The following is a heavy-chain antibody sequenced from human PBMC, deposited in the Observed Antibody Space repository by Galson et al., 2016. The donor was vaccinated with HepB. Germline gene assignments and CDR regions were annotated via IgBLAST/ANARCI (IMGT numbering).Heavy chain of an antibody. CDR3: ARDGNHGYDMDY. Sequence: SLRLSCAASGFTVSSSYMSWVRQAPGKGLEWVSVIYSGGSTYYADSVKGRFTISRDNAKNSLYLQMNSLRDEDTAIYFCARDGNHGYDMDYWGQGTLVTVSS. J-gene: IGHJ4*02. D-gene: IGHD1-14*01. V-gene: IGHV3-53*01. CDR2: IYSGGST. CDR1: GFTVSSSY.